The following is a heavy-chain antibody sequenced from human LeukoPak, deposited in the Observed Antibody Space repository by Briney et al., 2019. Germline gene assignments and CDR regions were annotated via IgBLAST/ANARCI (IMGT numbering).Heavy chain of an antibody. Sequence: TGGSLRLSCAASGFTFSSYAMSWVRQAPGKGLEWVSAISGSGGSTYYADSVKGRFTISRDNAKNSLYLQMNSLRAEDTAVYYCARDHLTLPFDYWGQGTLVTVSS. J-gene: IGHJ4*02. CDR3: ARDHLTLPFDY. CDR1: GFTFSSYA. CDR2: ISGSGGST. V-gene: IGHV3-23*01.